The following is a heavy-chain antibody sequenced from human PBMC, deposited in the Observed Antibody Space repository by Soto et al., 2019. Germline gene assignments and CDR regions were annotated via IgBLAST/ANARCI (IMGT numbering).Heavy chain of an antibody. J-gene: IGHJ4*02. V-gene: IGHV3-74*01. CDR2: ISRDGSTT. CDR1: GITFSSYW. CDR3: AREAAVAGTVFDY. D-gene: IGHD6-19*01. Sequence: EVPLVESGGGLVQPGGSLRLSCAASGITFSSYWMHWVRQVPGQGLVWVSRISRDGSTTNYADSVKGRFTISRDNAKNTLYLQMNSLRAEDTGVYYCAREAAVAGTVFDYWGQGVLVTVSS.